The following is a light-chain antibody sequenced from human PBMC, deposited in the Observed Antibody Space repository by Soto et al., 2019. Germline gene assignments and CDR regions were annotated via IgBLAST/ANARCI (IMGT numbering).Light chain of an antibody. CDR3: QQYNSYSSST. J-gene: IGKJ2*01. CDR1: QSISSW. V-gene: IGKV1-5*03. CDR2: KAS. Sequence: DIQMTQSPSTLSASVGDRVTITCRASQSISSWLAWYQQKSGKAPKLLIHKASSLQSGVPSRFSGSGSGTEFTLTISSLQPDDIATYYCQQYNSYSSSTFGQGTKLEIE.